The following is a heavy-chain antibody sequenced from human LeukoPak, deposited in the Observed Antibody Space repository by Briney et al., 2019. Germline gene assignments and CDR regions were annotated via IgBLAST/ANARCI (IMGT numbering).Heavy chain of an antibody. Sequence: GGSLRLSCAVSGITLSNYGMSWVRQAPGKGLEWVSGIGITSEYIHYADSVKGRFTISRDNSKNTVYLEMSSLRAEDAAVYYCAKVGCSSTSCPFDYWGQGTLVTVSS. CDR1: GITLSNYG. D-gene: IGHD2-2*01. V-gene: IGHV3-23*01. CDR2: IGITSEYI. CDR3: AKVGCSSTSCPFDY. J-gene: IGHJ4*02.